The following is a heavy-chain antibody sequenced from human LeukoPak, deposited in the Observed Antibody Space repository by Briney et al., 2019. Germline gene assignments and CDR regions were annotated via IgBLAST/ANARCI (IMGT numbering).Heavy chain of an antibody. Sequence: ASVKVSCKASGYTFTGYYMHWVRQAPGQGLEWMGWINPNSGGTNYAQKSQGWVTMTRDTSVSTAYMELSRLRSDDTAVYYCARDQRYSSSWPHYYYYGMGVWGQGTTVTVSS. CDR3: ARDQRYSSSWPHYYYYGMGV. CDR2: INPNSGGT. J-gene: IGHJ6*02. D-gene: IGHD6-13*01. V-gene: IGHV1-2*04. CDR1: GYTFTGYY.